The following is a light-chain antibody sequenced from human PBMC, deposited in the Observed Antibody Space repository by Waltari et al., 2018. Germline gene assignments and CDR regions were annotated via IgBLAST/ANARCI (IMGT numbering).Light chain of an antibody. CDR2: EVS. J-gene: IGLJ1*01. V-gene: IGLV2-14*01. CDR1: SSDVGGYNY. Sequence: QSALTQPASVSGSPGQSITISCAGTSSDVGGYNYVSWYQHHPGKAPKLIIYEVSLLPSGVSTRFSGSTAGNTASLTISGLQADDEADYYCMSYSSSFTLFFGTGTNVSVL. CDR3: MSYSSSFTLF.